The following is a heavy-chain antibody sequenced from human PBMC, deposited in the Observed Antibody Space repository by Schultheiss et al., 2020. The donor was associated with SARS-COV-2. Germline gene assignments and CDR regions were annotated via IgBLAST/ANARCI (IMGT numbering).Heavy chain of an antibody. D-gene: IGHD3-10*01. J-gene: IGHJ4*02. CDR3: ARGQRGSGSSLDY. V-gene: IGHV4-30-2*04. Sequence: SWIRQPPGKGLEWIGYIYHSGSTYYNPSLKSRVTISVDTSKNQFSLKLSSVTAADTAVYYCARGQRGSGSSLDYWGQGTLVTVSS. CDR2: IYHSGST.